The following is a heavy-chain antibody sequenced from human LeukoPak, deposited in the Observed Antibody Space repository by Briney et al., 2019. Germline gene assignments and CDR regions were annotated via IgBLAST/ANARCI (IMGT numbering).Heavy chain of an antibody. J-gene: IGHJ6*03. CDR2: INRSGST. V-gene: IGHV4-34*01. CDR3: ARVHVVVPAAMFYYYYYYMDV. D-gene: IGHD2-2*01. CDR1: GGSFSGYY. Sequence: PSETLSLTCAVYGGSFSGYYWSWIRQPPGKGLEWIGEINRSGSTNYNPSLKSRVTISVDTSKNQFSLKLSSVTAADTAVYYCARVHVVVPAAMFYYYYYYMDVWGKGTTVTVSS.